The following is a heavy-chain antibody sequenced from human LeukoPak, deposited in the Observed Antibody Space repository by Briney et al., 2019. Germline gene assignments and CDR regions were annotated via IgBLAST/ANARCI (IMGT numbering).Heavy chain of an antibody. V-gene: IGHV3-48*03. CDR1: GFTFTPYE. J-gene: IGHJ5*02. CDR2: ISSTGITT. D-gene: IGHD3-10*01. Sequence: GGSLRLSCAASGFTFTPYEMNWVRQAPGKGLEWVSYISSTGITTYYADSVKGRFTISRDNAKNSLFLQMNSLRAEDTAVYYCARGAEYDGSGSYYDGNWFDPWGQGTLVTVSS. CDR3: ARGAEYDGSGSYYDGNWFDP.